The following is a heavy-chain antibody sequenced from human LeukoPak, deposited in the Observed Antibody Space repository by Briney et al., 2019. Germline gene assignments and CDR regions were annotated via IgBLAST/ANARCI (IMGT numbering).Heavy chain of an antibody. CDR1: GGSISSSSYY. J-gene: IGHJ6*02. CDR3: ARDVIAAAGYYYYGMDV. V-gene: IGHV4-39*07. D-gene: IGHD6-13*01. Sequence: PSETLSLTCTVSGGSISSSSYYWDWIRQPPGKGLEWIGSIYYSGSTYYNPSLKSRVTISVDTSKNQFSLKLSSVTAADTAVYYCARDVIAAAGYYYYGMDVWGQGTTVTVSS. CDR2: IYYSGST.